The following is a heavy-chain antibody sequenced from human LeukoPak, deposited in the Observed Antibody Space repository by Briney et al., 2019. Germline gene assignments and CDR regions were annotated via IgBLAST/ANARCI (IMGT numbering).Heavy chain of an antibody. Sequence: GGSLRLSCEDSGFTFTNAWMSWVRQAPGKGLEWIGRIKSKTDGETTNYAEPVRGRFTISRDDSKSAVYLQMNSLKIEDTAVYYCTTDLGTYYHGSQRLIPIDYWGQGTLVTVSS. CDR1: GFTFTNAW. J-gene: IGHJ4*02. CDR2: IKSKTDGETT. V-gene: IGHV3-15*01. CDR3: TTDLGTYYHGSQRLIPIDY. D-gene: IGHD3-10*01.